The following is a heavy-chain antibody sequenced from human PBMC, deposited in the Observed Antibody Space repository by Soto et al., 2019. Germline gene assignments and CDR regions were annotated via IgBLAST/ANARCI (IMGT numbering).Heavy chain of an antibody. V-gene: IGHV3-74*01. CDR2: IKSDESTT. Sequence: EVQLVESGGGLVQPGGSLRLSCAASGFIFTDYWIHWVRQAPGKGLVWVSRIKSDESTTNYADSVWGRLTISRDNAKNTVYLQINSLRDEDTAVYYCARGARNYYYFDYWGQGTLVTVSS. J-gene: IGHJ4*02. CDR3: ARGARNYYYFDY. D-gene: IGHD3-10*01. CDR1: GFIFTDYW.